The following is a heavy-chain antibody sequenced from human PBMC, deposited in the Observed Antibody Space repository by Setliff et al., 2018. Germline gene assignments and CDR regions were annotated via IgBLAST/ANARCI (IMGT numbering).Heavy chain of an antibody. V-gene: IGHV4-61*01. D-gene: IGHD3-22*01. CDR3: ARYRNYFDSSGQTQYYFDY. Sequence: PSETLSLTCTVSGGSISSGSYYWGWIRQPPRKGLEWIGSIHYSGATTYNPPLKSPVTISVDTSKNQFSLNLNSVTAADTAVYYCARYRNYFDSSGQTQYYFDYWGQGTLVTVSS. J-gene: IGHJ4*02. CDR2: IHYSGAT. CDR1: GGSISSGSYY.